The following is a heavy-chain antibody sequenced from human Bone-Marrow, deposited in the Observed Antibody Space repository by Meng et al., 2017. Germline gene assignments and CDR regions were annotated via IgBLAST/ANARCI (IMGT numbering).Heavy chain of an antibody. CDR1: GGTFSSYA. CDR2: IIPIFGTA. J-gene: IGHJ4*02. D-gene: IGHD1-14*01. V-gene: IGHV1-69*13. CDR3: ARGNRVGYYFDY. Sequence: SVKVSCKASGGTFSSYAISWVRQAPGQGREWMGGIIPIFGTANYAQKFQGRVTITADESTSTAYMELSSLRSEDTAVYYCARGNRVGYYFDYWGQGTLVTVSS.